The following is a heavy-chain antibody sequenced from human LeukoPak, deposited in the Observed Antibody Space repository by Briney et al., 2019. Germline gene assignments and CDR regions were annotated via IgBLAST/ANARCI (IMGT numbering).Heavy chain of an antibody. Sequence: ASVKVSCKASGYSFTSYGISWVRQAPGQGLEWMGWISGHNGNTEYAQKFQGRVTMTTDTSTSPVYMELRSLRSDDTAVYYCARALCFDFWGRGTLVTVSS. V-gene: IGHV1-18*01. J-gene: IGHJ2*01. CDR1: GYSFTSYG. CDR2: ISGHNGNT. CDR3: ARALCFDF.